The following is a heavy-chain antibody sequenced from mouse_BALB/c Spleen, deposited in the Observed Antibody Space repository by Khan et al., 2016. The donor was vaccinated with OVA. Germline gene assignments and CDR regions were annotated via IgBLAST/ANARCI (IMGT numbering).Heavy chain of an antibody. CDR3: VRLVTITTVVATDFDY. V-gene: IGHV3-2*02. Sequence: EVKLLESGPGLVKPSQSLSLTCTVTGYSITSDYAWNWIRQFPGNKLEWMGYISYSGRTSYNPSLKSRISITRDTSKHQVFLQLNSVTTEDTATYYCVRLVTITTVVATDFDYWGQGTTLTVSS. D-gene: IGHD1-1*01. J-gene: IGHJ2*01. CDR1: GYSITSDYA. CDR2: ISYSGRT.